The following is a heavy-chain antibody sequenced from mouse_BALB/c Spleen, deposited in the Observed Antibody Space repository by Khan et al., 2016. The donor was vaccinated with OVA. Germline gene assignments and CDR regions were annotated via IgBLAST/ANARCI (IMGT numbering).Heavy chain of an antibody. J-gene: IGHJ1*01. CDR1: GFAFSSYD. Sequence: EVQLQESGGGLVKPGGSLKLSCAASGFAFSSYDMSWVRQTPEKRLDWVAYISSGGGSIYFPDTVKGRFTISRDNAKNTLYLQMGSLKSEDTAMYYSTRHQQTMITTSCYFDVWGEVTTVTISS. D-gene: IGHD2-4*01. V-gene: IGHV5-12-1*01. CDR3: TRHQQTMITTSCYFDV. CDR2: ISSGGGSI.